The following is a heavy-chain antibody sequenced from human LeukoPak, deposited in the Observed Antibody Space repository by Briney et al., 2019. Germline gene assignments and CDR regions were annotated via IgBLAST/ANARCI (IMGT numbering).Heavy chain of an antibody. D-gene: IGHD3-10*01. CDR1: GFTFSSYA. Sequence: GRSLRLSCAASGFTFSSYAMHWVRRAPGKGLEWVAVISYDGSGKYYADSVTGRFSISRDKSKNSLYLQMSSLRTEDTAVYYCAKGVYGSGSYLGLDFWGQGTLVTVSS. J-gene: IGHJ4*02. V-gene: IGHV3-30*18. CDR3: AKGVYGSGSYLGLDF. CDR2: ISYDGSGK.